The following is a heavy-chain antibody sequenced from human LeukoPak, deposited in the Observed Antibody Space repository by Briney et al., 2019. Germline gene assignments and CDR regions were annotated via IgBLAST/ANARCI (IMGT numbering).Heavy chain of an antibody. D-gene: IGHD2-21*01. CDR2: ISAYNGNT. CDR1: RYTFTSYG. J-gene: IGHJ3*02. Sequence: GASVKVSCKASRYTFTSYGISWARQAPGQGLEWMGWISAYNGNTNYAQKLQGRVTMTTDTSTSTAYMELRSLRSDDTAVYYCAHQVVVIAIGAFDIWGQGTMVTVSS. V-gene: IGHV1-18*01. CDR3: AHQVVVIAIGAFDI.